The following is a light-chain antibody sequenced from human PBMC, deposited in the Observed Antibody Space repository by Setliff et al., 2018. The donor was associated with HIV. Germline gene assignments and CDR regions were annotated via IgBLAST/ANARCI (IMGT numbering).Light chain of an antibody. Sequence: QSALTQPASVSGSPGQSITISCTGSSSNVGNYNLVSWYQQHPGKAPKLMIYEVSNRPSGISNRFSGSKSGNTASLTISGLQAEDEADYYCSSYRSGNTLVFGTGTKVTVL. J-gene: IGLJ1*01. V-gene: IGLV2-14*02. CDR3: SSYRSGNTLV. CDR2: EVS. CDR1: SSNVGNYNL.